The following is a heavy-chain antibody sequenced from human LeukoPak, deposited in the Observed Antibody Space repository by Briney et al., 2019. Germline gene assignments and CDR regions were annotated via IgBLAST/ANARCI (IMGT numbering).Heavy chain of an antibody. J-gene: IGHJ4*02. CDR2: ISGSGGST. V-gene: IGHV3-23*01. CDR1: GFTFSSYA. CDR3: AKDEGTYYDFWSGYSPYFDY. Sequence: GGSLRLSCAASGFTFSSYAMSWVRQAPGKGLEWVSAISGSGGSTYYADSVKGRFTISRDNSKNTLYLQMNSLRAGDTAVYYCAKDEGTYYDFWSGYSPYFDYWGQGTLVTVSS. D-gene: IGHD3-3*01.